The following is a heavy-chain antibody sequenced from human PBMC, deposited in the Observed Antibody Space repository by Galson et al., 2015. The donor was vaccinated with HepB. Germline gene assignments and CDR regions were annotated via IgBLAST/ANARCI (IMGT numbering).Heavy chain of an antibody. V-gene: IGHV3-21*01. J-gene: IGHJ4*02. CDR2: ISSSSSYI. Sequence: SLRLSCAASGFTFSSYSMNWVRQAPGKGLEWVSSISSSSSYIYYADSVKGRFTISRDNAKNSLYLQMNSLRAEDTAVYYCARDRGNWGLIDYGGQGTLVTVSS. CDR3: ARDRGNWGLIDY. CDR1: GFTFSSYS. D-gene: IGHD7-27*01.